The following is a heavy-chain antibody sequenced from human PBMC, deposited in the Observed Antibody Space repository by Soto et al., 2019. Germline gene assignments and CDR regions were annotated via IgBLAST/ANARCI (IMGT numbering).Heavy chain of an antibody. CDR1: GGSISSYY. J-gene: IGHJ4*02. Sequence: PSETLSLTCTVSGGSISSYYWSWIRQPPGKGLEWIGYIYYSGSTNYNPSLKSRVTISVDTSKNQFSLKLSSVTAADTAVYFCARVDLGPAMVRYSFDYWGQGTQVTVSS. CDR3: ARVDLGPAMVRYSFDY. D-gene: IGHD5-18*01. V-gene: IGHV4-59*01. CDR2: IYYSGST.